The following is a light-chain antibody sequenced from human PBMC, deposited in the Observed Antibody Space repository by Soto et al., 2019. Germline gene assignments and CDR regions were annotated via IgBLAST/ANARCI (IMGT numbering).Light chain of an antibody. CDR3: LQVYSFPRT. Sequence: DIQMTQSPSSVSASVGDRFTSTRGASQDIGGRLAWFQQKKGKXXQXXIQAASILQSGVPSRFRDSGSGTELIINIHNLKPEDGESYVGLQVYSFPRTFGLGTKVDIK. CDR1: QDIGGR. CDR2: AAS. V-gene: IGKV1-12*01. J-gene: IGKJ1*01.